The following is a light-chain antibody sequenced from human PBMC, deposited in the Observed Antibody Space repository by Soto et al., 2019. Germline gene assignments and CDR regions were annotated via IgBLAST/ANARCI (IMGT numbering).Light chain of an antibody. Sequence: EIVLTQSPGTLSLSPGERATLSCRASQSVSSSYLAWYQQKPGQAPRLLIYGASYRATGIPDRFSGRGSGTDFTLTISGLEPEDFAVYYCQQYDDSLSSFTFGQGTNLEIK. J-gene: IGKJ2*01. CDR2: GAS. V-gene: IGKV3-20*01. CDR3: QQYDDSLSSFT. CDR1: QSVSSSY.